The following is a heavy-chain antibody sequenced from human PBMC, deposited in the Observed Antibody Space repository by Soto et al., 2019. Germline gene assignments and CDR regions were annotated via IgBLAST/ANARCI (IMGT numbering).Heavy chain of an antibody. CDR2: VYYSGST. Sequence: QVQLQESGPGLVKPSEPLSLTCTVSGGSIRTYYWSWVRQPPGKGLEWIGYVYYSGSTNYNPSLKSRVTIAVDTSKNQFYLKLTSVTAADTAMYYCARGGRSAYYYYMGVWGKGTTVTFSS. CDR1: GGSIRTYY. V-gene: IGHV4-59*01. CDR3: ARGGRSAYYYYMGV. J-gene: IGHJ6*03.